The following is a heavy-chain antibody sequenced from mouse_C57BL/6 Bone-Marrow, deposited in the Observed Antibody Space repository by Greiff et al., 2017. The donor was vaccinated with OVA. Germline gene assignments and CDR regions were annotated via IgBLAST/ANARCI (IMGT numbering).Heavy chain of an antibody. J-gene: IGHJ1*03. V-gene: IGHV1-82*01. CDR2: IYPGDGDT. CDR1: GYAFSSSW. Sequence: VQGVESGPELVKPGASVKISCKASGYAFSSSWMNWVKQRPGKGLEWIGRIYPGDGDTNYNGKFKGQATLTADKSSSTAYMQLSSLTSEDSAVYFCAVFTVFDVWGTGTTVTVSS. CDR3: AVFTVFDV. D-gene: IGHD1-1*01.